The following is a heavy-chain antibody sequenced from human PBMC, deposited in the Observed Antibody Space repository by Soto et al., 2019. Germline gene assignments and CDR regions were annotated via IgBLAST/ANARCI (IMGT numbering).Heavy chain of an antibody. D-gene: IGHD2-15*01. CDR2: MFYSGLT. CDR3: APLSVSLSGPYGIHV. J-gene: IGHJ6*02. CDR1: CYSVSSRDYY. V-gene: IGHV4-39*01. Sequence: SETLSLTCSVSCYSVSSRDYYWAWIRQPPGKGLEWIGSMFYSGLTYYNPSLKSRVTLSVDTSKNQFSVRLNSVTAADTAVYYCAPLSVSLSGPYGIHVWGQGTTVTVS.